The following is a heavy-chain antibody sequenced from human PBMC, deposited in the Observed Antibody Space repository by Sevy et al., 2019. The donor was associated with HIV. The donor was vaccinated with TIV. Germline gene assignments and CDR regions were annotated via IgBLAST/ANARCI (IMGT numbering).Heavy chain of an antibody. J-gene: IGHJ4*02. V-gene: IGHV3-23*01. CDR2: FSFGCGRI. D-gene: IGHD2-8*01. CDR1: VFTFSKYS. CDR3: AREGCTKPHDY. Sequence: GGSLRLSCEASVFTFSKYSMSWVRQAPGKGLEWVSTFSFGCGRINYADSVKGRFTISRDDSKNTLRAEDTDVYYCAREGCTKPHDYWGQGTLVTVSS.